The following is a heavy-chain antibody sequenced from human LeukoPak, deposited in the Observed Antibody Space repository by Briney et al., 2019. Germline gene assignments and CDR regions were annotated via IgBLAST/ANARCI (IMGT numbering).Heavy chain of an antibody. CDR3: AKYDFWSGYSP. CDR2: ISGSGGST. Sequence: GGSLRLYCAASGFTFSSYAMSWVRQAPGKGLEWVSAISGSGGSTYYADSVKGRFTISRDNSKNTLYLQMNCLRAEDTAVYYCAKYDFWSGYSPWGQGTLVTVSS. J-gene: IGHJ5*02. D-gene: IGHD3-3*01. CDR1: GFTFSSYA. V-gene: IGHV3-23*01.